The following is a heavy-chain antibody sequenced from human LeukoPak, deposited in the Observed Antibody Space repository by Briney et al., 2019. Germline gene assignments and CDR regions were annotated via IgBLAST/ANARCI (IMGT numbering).Heavy chain of an antibody. CDR1: GGTFSSYA. V-gene: IGHV1-69*13. J-gene: IGHJ4*02. D-gene: IGHD6-13*01. CDR2: IIPIFGTA. Sequence: SVKVSCKASGGTFSSYAISWVRQAPGQGLEWMGGIIPIFGTANYAQKFQGRVTITADESTSTAYMELSSLRSEDTAVYYCARSLGSNGKSYYFDYWGQGTLVTVSS. CDR3: ARSLGSNGKSYYFDY.